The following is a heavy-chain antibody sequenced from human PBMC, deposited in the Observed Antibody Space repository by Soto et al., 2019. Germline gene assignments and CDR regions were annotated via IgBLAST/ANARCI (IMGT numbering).Heavy chain of an antibody. J-gene: IGHJ4*02. CDR2: IYYSGST. CDR1: GGSISSGGYY. D-gene: IGHD5-12*01. Sequence: KPSETLSLTCTVSGGSISSGGYYWSWIRQHPGKGLEWIGYIYYSGSTYYNPSLKSRVTISVDTSKNQFSLKLSSVTAADTAVYYCARESMKSGYEAIDYWGQGTLVTVSS. CDR3: ARESMKSGYEAIDY. V-gene: IGHV4-31*03.